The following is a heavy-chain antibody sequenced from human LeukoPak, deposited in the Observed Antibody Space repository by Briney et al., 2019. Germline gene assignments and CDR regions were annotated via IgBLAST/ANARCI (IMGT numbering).Heavy chain of an antibody. CDR2: IKSKADGETI. J-gene: IGHJ6*02. CDR1: GFNFRDVW. Sequence: RGSLRLSCAASGFNFRDVWMNWVRRAPGKGLEWVGRIKSKADGETIEYAAPVKGRFIISRDDSKSTLYLQMNSLKSEDTAVYYCGRIREGANFGISVWGQGTTVTVSS. V-gene: IGHV3-15*01. D-gene: IGHD3-10*01. CDR3: GRIREGANFGISV.